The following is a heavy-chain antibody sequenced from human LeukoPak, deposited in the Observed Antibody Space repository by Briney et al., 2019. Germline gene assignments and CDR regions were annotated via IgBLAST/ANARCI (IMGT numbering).Heavy chain of an antibody. CDR2: ISSSSASI. Sequence: GGSLRLSCAASGFTFSCYAMNWVRQAPGKGLEWVSVISSSSASIYYADSVKGRFTISRDNAKNSLYLQMNSLRAEDTAVYYCARDGPRVPTIFGTFDRWGQGTLVTVSS. D-gene: IGHD3-3*01. J-gene: IGHJ5*02. CDR1: GFTFSCYA. CDR3: ARDGPRVPTIFGTFDR. V-gene: IGHV3-21*01.